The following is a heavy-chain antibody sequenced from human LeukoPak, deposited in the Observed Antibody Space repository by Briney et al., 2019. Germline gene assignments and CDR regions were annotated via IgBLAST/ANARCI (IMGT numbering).Heavy chain of an antibody. V-gene: IGHV4-4*07. J-gene: IGHJ6*03. Sequence: SETLSLTCTVSGGSISSYYWSWIRQPAGKGLEGIGRIYTSGSTNYTPSLKSRVTMSVDTSKNQFSLTLSSVTAADTAVYYCAREPTYYDILTGYRHYYYYYYMDVWGKGTTVTVSS. CDR3: AREPTYYDILTGYRHYYYYYYMDV. CDR2: IYTSGST. D-gene: IGHD3-9*01. CDR1: GGSISSYY.